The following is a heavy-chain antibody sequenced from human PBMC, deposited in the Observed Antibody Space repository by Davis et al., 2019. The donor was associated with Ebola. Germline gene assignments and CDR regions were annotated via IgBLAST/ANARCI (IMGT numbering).Heavy chain of an antibody. CDR1: GYSFSSHW. CDR2: IYPGDSET. J-gene: IGHJ6*02. Sequence: GESLKISCKGSGYSFSSHWIAWVRQMPGKGLEWMGIIYPGDSETRYSPSFQGQVTISADKSISTAYLQWSSLKASDTAMYYCARLAPHYYYGMDVWGQGTTVTVSS. CDR3: ARLAPHYYYGMDV. V-gene: IGHV5-51*01.